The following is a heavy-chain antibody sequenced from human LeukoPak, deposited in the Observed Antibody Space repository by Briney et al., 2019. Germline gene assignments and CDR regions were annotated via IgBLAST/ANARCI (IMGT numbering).Heavy chain of an antibody. D-gene: IGHD4-11*01. V-gene: IGHV3-20*01. CDR2: INWNGGST. CDR3: ARDDYSNYGQGDY. CDR1: GFTFDDYG. Sequence: GGSLRLSCAASGFTFDDYGMGWVRQAPGKGLEWVSGINWNGGSTGYADSVKGRFTISRDNAKNSLYLQMNSLRAEDTALYHCARDDYSNYGQGDYWGQGTLVTVSS. J-gene: IGHJ4*02.